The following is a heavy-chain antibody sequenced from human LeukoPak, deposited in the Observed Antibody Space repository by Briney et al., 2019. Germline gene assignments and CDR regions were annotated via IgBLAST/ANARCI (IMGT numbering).Heavy chain of an antibody. CDR2: INQSGST. V-gene: IGHV4-34*01. Sequence: PSETLSLTCAVYGGSFSGYYWSWIRQPPGKGLEWIGEINQSGSTNYNPSLKSRVTISLDTSKNQFSLKLSSVTVADTAVYYCARVNYYDSSGCLEVGAFDIWGQGTMVTVSS. CDR3: ARVNYYDSSGCLEVGAFDI. D-gene: IGHD3-22*01. J-gene: IGHJ3*02. CDR1: GGSFSGYY.